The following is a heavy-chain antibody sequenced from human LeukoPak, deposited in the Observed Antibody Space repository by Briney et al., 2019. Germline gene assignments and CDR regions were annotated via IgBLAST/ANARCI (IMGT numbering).Heavy chain of an antibody. V-gene: IGHV4-34*01. Sequence: SETLSLTCAVYAGSFSGYYWSWIRQPPGKGLEWIGEINHSGSTNYNPSLKSRVTISVDTSRKQVSLRLSSVTAADTAVYYCVRHGLEVTSDAFDIWGLGTMVTVSS. J-gene: IGHJ3*02. CDR3: VRHGLEVTSDAFDI. CDR1: AGSFSGYY. CDR2: INHSGST. D-gene: IGHD5-24*01.